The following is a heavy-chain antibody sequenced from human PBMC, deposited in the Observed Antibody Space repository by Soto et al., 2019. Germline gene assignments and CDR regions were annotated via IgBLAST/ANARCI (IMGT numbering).Heavy chain of an antibody. D-gene: IGHD5-12*01. V-gene: IGHV2-70*11. CDR3: ARGGYLRLDY. CDR1: GFSLSTSGVG. Sequence: SGPTLVNPTQTLTLTCTFSGFSLSTSGVGVGWIRQPPGKALEWLARIDWDDDKYYSTSLKTRLTISKDTSKNQVVLTLTNMDPLDTATYYCARGGYLRLDYWGHGTLVTVSS. J-gene: IGHJ4*01. CDR2: IDWDDDK.